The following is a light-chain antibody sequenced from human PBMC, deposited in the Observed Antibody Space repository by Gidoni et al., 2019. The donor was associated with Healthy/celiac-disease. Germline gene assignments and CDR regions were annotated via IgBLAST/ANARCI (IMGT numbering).Light chain of an antibody. CDR3: QQSYSTRIFT. CDR2: AAS. CDR1: QSISSY. Sequence: MQMPQSPTSLFASVGDRATITCRASQSISSYLNWYQQKLGKAPNRLIYAASSLQSGVPSRFIGSGSATDVTNTISSRQPEEVATYYCQQSYSTRIFTFGPGTKVDIK. V-gene: IGKV1-39*01. J-gene: IGKJ3*01.